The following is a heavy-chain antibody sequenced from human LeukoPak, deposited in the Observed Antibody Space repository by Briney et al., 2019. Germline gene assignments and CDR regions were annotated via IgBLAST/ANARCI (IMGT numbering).Heavy chain of an antibody. J-gene: IGHJ3*02. CDR1: GCSISSYY. D-gene: IGHD5-18*01. CDR3: ARIWGGYSYAYGFDAFDI. V-gene: IGHV4-59*08. Sequence: SETLSLTCTVSGCSISSYYWSWIRQPPGKALEWIGYIYYSGSTNYNPSLKSRVTISVDTSKNRFCLKLSSVTDADTAVYYCARIWGGYSYAYGFDAFDIWGQGTMVTVPS. CDR2: IYYSGST.